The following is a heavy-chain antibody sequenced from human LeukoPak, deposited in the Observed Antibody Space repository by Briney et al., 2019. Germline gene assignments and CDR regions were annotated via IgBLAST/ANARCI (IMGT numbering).Heavy chain of an antibody. J-gene: IGHJ6*03. CDR2: INANSGGT. V-gene: IGHV1-2*02. CDR1: GYTFTGYY. D-gene: IGHD6-13*01. CDR3: ARDPGSSYSSSWYDYYYMDV. Sequence: AAVKVSCKGSGYTFTGYYIHRVRQAPGQGLEWVGWINANSGGTYYAQKFQGRVSMTRDTSISTAYMELSRLRSDASAIYYCARDPGSSYSSSWYDYYYMDVWGKGTTVTISS.